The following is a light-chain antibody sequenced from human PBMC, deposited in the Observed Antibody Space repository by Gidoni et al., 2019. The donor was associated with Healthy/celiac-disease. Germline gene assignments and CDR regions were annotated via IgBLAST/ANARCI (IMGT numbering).Light chain of an antibody. Sequence: EIVLTHSPATLSVSPGERATLSCRASQSVSRKLAWYQQKPGQAPRLLIYGASTRATGIPARFSGSGSGTEFTLTISSLQSEDFAVHYCQQYNNWPLTFGGGTKVEIK. CDR3: QQYNNWPLT. J-gene: IGKJ4*01. V-gene: IGKV3-15*01. CDR1: QSVSRK. CDR2: GAS.